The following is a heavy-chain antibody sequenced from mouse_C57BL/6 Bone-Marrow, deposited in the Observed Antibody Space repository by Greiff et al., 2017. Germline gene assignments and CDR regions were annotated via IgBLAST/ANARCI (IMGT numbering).Heavy chain of an antibody. CDR2: IRNKANGYTT. V-gene: IGHV7-3*01. CDR1: GFTFTDYY. CDR3: ASPHYGSSHYYAMDY. J-gene: IGHJ4*01. D-gene: IGHD1-1*01. Sequence: EVQVVESGGGLVQPGGSLSLSCAASGFTFTDYYMSWVRQPPGKALEWLGFIRNKANGYTTEYSASVKGRFTISRDNSRSILYLQMNALRAEDSATYYCASPHYGSSHYYAMDYWGQGTSVTVSS.